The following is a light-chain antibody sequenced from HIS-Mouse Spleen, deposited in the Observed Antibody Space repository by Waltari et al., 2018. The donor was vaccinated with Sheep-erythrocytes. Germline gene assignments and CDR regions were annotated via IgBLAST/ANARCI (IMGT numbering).Light chain of an antibody. CDR3: QQSYSTPPLT. CDR1: QSISSY. Sequence: DIQMTQSPSSLSASVGARVTITCRASQSISSYLNWYQQKPGKAPKLLIYAASSLQSGVPSRFSGCGSGTDFTLTISSLQPEDFATYYCQQSYSTPPLTFGGGTKVEIK. CDR2: AAS. V-gene: IGKV1-39*01. J-gene: IGKJ4*01.